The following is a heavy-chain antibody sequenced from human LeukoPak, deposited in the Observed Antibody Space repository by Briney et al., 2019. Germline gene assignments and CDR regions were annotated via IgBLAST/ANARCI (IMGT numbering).Heavy chain of an antibody. Sequence: SVKVSCKASGFTFTDYYMHWVRQAPGQGLEWMGGIIPIFGTANYAQKFQGRVTITADESTSTAYMELSSLRSEDTAVYYCARTPDSSGYLYYFDYWGQGTLVTVSS. D-gene: IGHD3-22*01. CDR1: GFTFTDYY. CDR3: ARTPDSSGYLYYFDY. J-gene: IGHJ4*02. V-gene: IGHV1-69*13. CDR2: IIPIFGTA.